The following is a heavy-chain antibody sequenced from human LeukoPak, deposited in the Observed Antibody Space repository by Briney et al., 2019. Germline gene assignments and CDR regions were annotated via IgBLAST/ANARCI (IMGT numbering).Heavy chain of an antibody. CDR2: MYYDGSS. V-gene: IGHV4-39*01. J-gene: IGHJ4*02. D-gene: IGHD1-26*01. Sequence: PSETLSLTCTVSGGSINSGTFYWGWIRQPPGKGLEWIGSMYYDGSSYYNPSLKSRVTTSVDTSKDQFSLKLTSVTAADTAVYFCARRSDSGSDDGEDYFDYWGQGTLVTVSS. CDR3: ARRSDSGSDDGEDYFDY. CDR1: GGSINSGTFY.